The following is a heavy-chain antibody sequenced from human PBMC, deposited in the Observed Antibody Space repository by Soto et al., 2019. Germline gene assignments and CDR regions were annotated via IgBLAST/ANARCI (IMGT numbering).Heavy chain of an antibody. CDR1: GFTFSSYS. CDR3: ARGNDFWSGYRVDYYGMDV. J-gene: IGHJ6*02. D-gene: IGHD3-3*01. V-gene: IGHV3-48*02. Sequence: GGSLRLSCAASGFTFSSYSMNWVRQAPGKGLEWVSYISSSSSTIYYADSVKGRFTISRDNAKNSLYLQMNSLRDEDTAVYYCARGNDFWSGYRVDYYGMDVWGQGTTVTVSS. CDR2: ISSSSSTI.